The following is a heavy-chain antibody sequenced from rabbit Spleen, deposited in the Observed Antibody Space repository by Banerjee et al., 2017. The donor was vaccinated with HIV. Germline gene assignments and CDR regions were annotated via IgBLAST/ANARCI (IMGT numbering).Heavy chain of an antibody. CDR3: ARDLADVIGWNLDL. V-gene: IGHV1S21*01. D-gene: IGHD1-1*01. CDR1: GLDFSRYG. J-gene: IGHJ4*01. CDR2: IDPVFGTT. Sequence: EQLVESGGGLVQPEGSLTLTCKASGLDFSRYGVSWVRQAPGKGLEWIGYIDPVFGTTHYASWAKGRFTISRTSSTTVALQMTSLTAADTATYFCARDLADVIGWNLDLWGPGTLVTVS.